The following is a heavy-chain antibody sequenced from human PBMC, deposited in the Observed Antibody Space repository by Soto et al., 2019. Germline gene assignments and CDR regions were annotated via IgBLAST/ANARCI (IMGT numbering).Heavy chain of an antibody. V-gene: IGHV4-61*01. CDR3: ARGVRLILGY. J-gene: IGHJ4*02. D-gene: IGHD3-16*01. CDR1: GGSGSSGSYY. CDR2: ISYSGSY. Sequence: QVQLQESGPGLVKPSETLSLPCTVSGGSGSSGSYYWYWIRQPPGKGLEWIAYISYSGSYSYNSSLTSRVTISVDTSKNQFSLNLSSVTAADTAVYYCARGVRLILGYWGQGTLVTVSS.